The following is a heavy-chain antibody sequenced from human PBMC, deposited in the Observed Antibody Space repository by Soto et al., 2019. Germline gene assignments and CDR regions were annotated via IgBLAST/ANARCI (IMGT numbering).Heavy chain of an antibody. CDR2: IIPVFDKA. J-gene: IGHJ3*01. Sequence: QVQLVQSGADVKKPGSSVKVSCKTSGGPFGSSAISWVRQAPAQGLEWMGEIIPVFDKANYAQNFQGRLSITADEPTGTVFIQPSSLRSEDTAVYFCARLRRDWGDAFDLWGLGTFVTVSS. V-gene: IGHV1-69*01. D-gene: IGHD3-16*01. CDR1: GGPFGSSA. CDR3: ARLRRDWGDAFDL.